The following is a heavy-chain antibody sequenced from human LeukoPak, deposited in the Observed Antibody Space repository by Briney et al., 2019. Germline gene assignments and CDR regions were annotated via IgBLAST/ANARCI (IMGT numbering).Heavy chain of an antibody. CDR3: ARDHSYLIDY. D-gene: IGHD3-16*02. CDR1: GFTFSTYW. CDR2: ISSDGSNT. Sequence: GGSLRLSCAASGFTFSTYWMHWVRQAPGKGPVWVSRISSDGSNTIYADSVKGRFTISRDNSKNTLYLQMNSLRAEDTAVYYCARDHSYLIDYWGQGTLVTVSS. V-gene: IGHV3-74*01. J-gene: IGHJ4*02.